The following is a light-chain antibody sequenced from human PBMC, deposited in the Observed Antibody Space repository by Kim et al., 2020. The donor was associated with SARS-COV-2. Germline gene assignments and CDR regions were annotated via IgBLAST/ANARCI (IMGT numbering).Light chain of an antibody. V-gene: IGLV1-40*01. CDR2: GNN. Sequence: RVTISCTGSSSNIGAGFDVQWYRQLPGTAPKLLIFGNNDRSSGVPDRFSGSKSGTSASLAITGLQAEDEADYYCQSYDSSLSGWVFGGGTKVTVL. CDR1: SSNIGAGFD. CDR3: QSYDSSLSGWV. J-gene: IGLJ3*02.